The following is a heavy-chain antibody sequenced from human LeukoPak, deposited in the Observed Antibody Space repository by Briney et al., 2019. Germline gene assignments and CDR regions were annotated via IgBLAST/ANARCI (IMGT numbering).Heavy chain of an antibody. CDR2: IYYSGST. D-gene: IGHD5-12*01. J-gene: IGHJ3*02. Sequence: PSETLSLTCTVSGGSISSSSYYWGWIRQPPGKGLEWIGSIYYSGSTYYNPSLKSRVTISVDTSKNQFSLKLSSVTAADTAVYYCARHLKVGSATHDAFDIWGQGTMVTVSS. V-gene: IGHV4-39*01. CDR1: GGSISSSSYY. CDR3: ARHLKVGSATHDAFDI.